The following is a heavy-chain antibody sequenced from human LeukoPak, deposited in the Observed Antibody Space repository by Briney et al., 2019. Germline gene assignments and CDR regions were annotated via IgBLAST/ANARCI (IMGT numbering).Heavy chain of an antibody. CDR3: ARDSPYGTAGY. CDR2: ISSSSSYI. J-gene: IGHJ4*02. D-gene: IGHD2-8*02. CDR1: GFTFSNYN. V-gene: IGHV3-21*01. Sequence: GGSLRLSCAASGFTFSNYNMNWVRQAPGKGLEWVSSISSSSSYIYCADSVKGRLTISRDNTKNSLYLQMNSLRAEDTAVYYCARDSPYGTAGYWGQGTLVTVSS.